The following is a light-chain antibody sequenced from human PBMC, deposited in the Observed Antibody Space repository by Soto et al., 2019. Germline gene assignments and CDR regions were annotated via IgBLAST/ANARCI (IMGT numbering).Light chain of an antibody. CDR1: QSVTTW. Sequence: DIQMTQSPSTLSASIGDRVTITCRASQSVTTWLAWYQQKPGKAPKLLIYKASNLESGLPSRFTGSGSGTEFTLTISSLQSDDFATYYCQQYSTYPITFGQGTRLEIK. V-gene: IGKV1-5*03. J-gene: IGKJ5*01. CDR3: QQYSTYPIT. CDR2: KAS.